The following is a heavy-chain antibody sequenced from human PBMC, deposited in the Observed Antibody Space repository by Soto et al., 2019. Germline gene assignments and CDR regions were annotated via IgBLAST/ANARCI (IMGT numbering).Heavy chain of an antibody. J-gene: IGHJ2*01. V-gene: IGHV4-4*07. CDR3: ERSTPHHWYFDL. D-gene: IGHD2-15*01. Sequence: QVQLQESGPGLVKPSETLSLTCTVSGGSISRYYWSWIRQPAGKGLEWIGRIYTSGSTNYNPSLTSRVTMSVDTSKNQFSLKLSSVTAADTAVYYCERSTPHHWYFDLWGRGTLVTLSS. CDR1: GGSISRYY. CDR2: IYTSGST.